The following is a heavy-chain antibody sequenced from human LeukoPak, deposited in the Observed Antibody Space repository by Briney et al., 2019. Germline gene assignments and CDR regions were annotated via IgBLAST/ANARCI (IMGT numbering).Heavy chain of an antibody. D-gene: IGHD1-26*01. Sequence: SETLSLTCTVPSGAISSSKWSSVWQPPGKGLEWIGYIYGSGSTNYNPSLKSRVTISVDTSKNLFSLKLSSVTAADAAVYYCARLLYTGSYYPDYWGQGILVTVSS. CDR2: IYGSGST. V-gene: IGHV4-59*08. CDR1: SGAISSSK. CDR3: ARLLYTGSYYPDY. J-gene: IGHJ4*02.